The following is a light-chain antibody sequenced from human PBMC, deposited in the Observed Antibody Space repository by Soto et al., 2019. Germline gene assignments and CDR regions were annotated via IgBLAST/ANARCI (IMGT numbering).Light chain of an antibody. Sequence: EIVLTQSPGTLSLSAGERATLSCRASQSVSSNLAWYQQKPGQAPRLLIYGASTRATGIPARFSGSGSGTEFTLTISSLQSEDFAVYYGQQYNNSPRTFGQGTQVDIK. CDR2: GAS. CDR1: QSVSSN. J-gene: IGKJ1*01. V-gene: IGKV3-15*01. CDR3: QQYNNSPRT.